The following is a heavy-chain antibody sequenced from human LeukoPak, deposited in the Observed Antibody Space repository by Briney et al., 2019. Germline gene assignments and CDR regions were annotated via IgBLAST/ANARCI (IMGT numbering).Heavy chain of an antibody. Sequence: GASVKVSCKASGYTFTSYGISWVRQAPGQGLEWMGWISAYNGNTNYAQKLQGRVTMTTDTSTSTAYMELRSLRSDDTAVYYCARDLDDYYDSREKDWFDPWGQGTLVTVSS. CDR2: ISAYNGNT. V-gene: IGHV1-18*01. CDR1: GYTFTSYG. CDR3: ARDLDDYYDSREKDWFDP. D-gene: IGHD3-22*01. J-gene: IGHJ5*02.